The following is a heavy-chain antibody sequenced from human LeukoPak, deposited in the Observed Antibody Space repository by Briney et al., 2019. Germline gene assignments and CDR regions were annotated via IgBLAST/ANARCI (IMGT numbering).Heavy chain of an antibody. CDR2: ISGSGGST. CDR3: AKGPSPRQWLVGYYFDY. J-gene: IGHJ4*02. Sequence: GGSLRLSRAASGFTFSSYAMSWVRQAPGTGLEWVSAISGSGGSTYYADSVKGRFTISRDNSKNTLYLQMNSLRAEDTAVYYCAKGPSPRQWLVGYYFDYWGQGTLVTVSS. D-gene: IGHD6-19*01. V-gene: IGHV3-23*01. CDR1: GFTFSSYA.